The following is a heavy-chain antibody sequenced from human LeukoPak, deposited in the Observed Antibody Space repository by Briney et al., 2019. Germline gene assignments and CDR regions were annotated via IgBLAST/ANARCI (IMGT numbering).Heavy chain of an antibody. D-gene: IGHD3-16*01. V-gene: IGHV5-51*01. CDR2: IYPGDSDT. CDR3: VLGGRPRRNWFDP. Sequence: GESLKISCKGSGYSFISHWIGWVRQVPGKGLEWMGIIYPGDSDTRYSPAFEGQVTMSVDKSISTAYLQWSSLKASDTAMYYCVLGGRPRRNWFDPWGQGTLVTVSS. J-gene: IGHJ5*02. CDR1: GYSFISHW.